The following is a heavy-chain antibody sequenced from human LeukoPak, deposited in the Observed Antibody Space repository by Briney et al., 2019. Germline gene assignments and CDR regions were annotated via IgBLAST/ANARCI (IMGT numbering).Heavy chain of an antibody. Sequence: ASVKVSCKASGGTFSSYAISWVRQAPGQGLEWMGGIIPIFGTANYAQKFQGRVTITTDESTSTAYMELSSLRSEDTAVYYCATLVRGVIGYWGQGTLVTVSS. J-gene: IGHJ4*02. D-gene: IGHD3-10*01. V-gene: IGHV1-69*05. CDR3: ATLVRGVIGY. CDR1: GGTFSSYA. CDR2: IIPIFGTA.